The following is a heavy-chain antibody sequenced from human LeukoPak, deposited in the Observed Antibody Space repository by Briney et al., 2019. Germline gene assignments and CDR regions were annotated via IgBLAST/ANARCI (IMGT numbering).Heavy chain of an antibody. CDR3: AKAYSGYDRFDY. D-gene: IGHD5-12*01. CDR2: ISASGGGT. V-gene: IGHV3-23*01. Sequence: PGGSLRLSCAATGFTFSSHAMSWVCQAPGKGLEWASAISASGGGTYYADSVKGRFSISRDNSKNTLYLQMNSLRAEDTAVYYCAKAYSGYDRFDYWGQGTLVTVSS. J-gene: IGHJ4*02. CDR1: GFTFSSHA.